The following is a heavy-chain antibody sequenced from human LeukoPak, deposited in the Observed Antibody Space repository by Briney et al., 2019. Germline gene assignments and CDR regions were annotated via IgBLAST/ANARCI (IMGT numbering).Heavy chain of an antibody. D-gene: IGHD4-23*01. Sequence: GSLRLSCAASGFTVSSNYRSWIRQPPGKGLEWVGSIYYSGSTYYNPSLKSRVTISVDAPKNRFSLKLSSVTAADTAVYYCARGGYGGNSFGEGFDYWGQGTLVTVSS. CDR2: IYYSGST. CDR1: GFTVSSNY. V-gene: IGHV4-39*01. CDR3: ARGGYGGNSFGEGFDY. J-gene: IGHJ4*02.